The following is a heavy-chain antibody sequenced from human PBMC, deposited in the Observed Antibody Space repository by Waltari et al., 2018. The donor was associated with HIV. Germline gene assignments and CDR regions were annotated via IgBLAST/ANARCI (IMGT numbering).Heavy chain of an antibody. D-gene: IGHD3-22*01. Sequence: QVQLQESGPGLVKPSQTLSLTCTVSGGSISSGSYYWSWIRLPAGKGLEWIGRIYTSGSTNYNPSLKSRVTISVDTSKNHFSLKLSSVTAADTAVYYCASGTGPAYDSSYYFYHYGMDVWGQGTTVTVSS. CDR2: IYTSGST. CDR3: ASGTGPAYDSSYYFYHYGMDV. V-gene: IGHV4-61*02. J-gene: IGHJ6*02. CDR1: GGSISSGSYY.